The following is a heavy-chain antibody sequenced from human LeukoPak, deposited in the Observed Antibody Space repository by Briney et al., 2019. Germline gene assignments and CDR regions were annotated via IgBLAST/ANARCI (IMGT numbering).Heavy chain of an antibody. Sequence: SSETLSLTCTVSGGSISSYYWSWIRQPPGKGLEWIGYIYYSGSTNYNPSLKSRVTISVDTSKNQFSLKLSSVTAADTAVYYCARATNYAILTGYNYFDYWGQGTLVTVSS. CDR2: IYYSGST. CDR1: GGSISSYY. J-gene: IGHJ4*02. V-gene: IGHV4-59*01. CDR3: ARATNYAILTGYNYFDY. D-gene: IGHD3-9*01.